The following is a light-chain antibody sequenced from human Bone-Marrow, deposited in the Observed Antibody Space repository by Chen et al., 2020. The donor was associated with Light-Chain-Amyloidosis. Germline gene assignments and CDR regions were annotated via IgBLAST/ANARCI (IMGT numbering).Light chain of an antibody. Sequence: DIQMTQSPSPLSASVGDRVTITCRASQSISSWLAWYQQKPGKAPKLLIYKTSTLEPGVPSRFSGSGSGTEFTLTISSLQPDDFATYYCQQYKISSITLGQGTRLEIK. V-gene: IGKV1-5*03. J-gene: IGKJ5*01. CDR3: QQYKISSIT. CDR2: KTS. CDR1: QSISSW.